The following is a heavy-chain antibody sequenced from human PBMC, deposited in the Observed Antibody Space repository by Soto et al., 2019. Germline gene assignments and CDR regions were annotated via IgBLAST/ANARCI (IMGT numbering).Heavy chain of an antibody. J-gene: IGHJ6*02. Sequence: PGGSLRLSCAASGFTFSSYGMHWVRQPPGKGLEWVAVISYDGSNKYYADSVKGRFTISRDNSKNTLYLQMNSLRAEDTAVYYCAKIEAVAHIPYYYAMYVWGQGTTVTVSS. CDR1: GFTFSSYG. CDR2: ISYDGSNK. CDR3: AKIEAVAHIPYYYAMYV. D-gene: IGHD6-19*01. V-gene: IGHV3-30*18.